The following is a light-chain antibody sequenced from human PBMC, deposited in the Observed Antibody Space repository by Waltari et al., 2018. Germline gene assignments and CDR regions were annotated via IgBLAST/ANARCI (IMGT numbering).Light chain of an antibody. J-gene: IGKJ1*01. CDR3: QHHVRLPAT. V-gene: IGKV3-20*01. CDR2: AAS. CDR1: QSISKY. Sequence: ELVLTQSPGTLSLSPGDSATLSCRASQSISKYLAWYQQRPGQAPRLLIYAASNRATGIPDRFSGGGSGTDFSLTISRLEPEDFAVYYCQHHVRLPATFGQGTKVEIK.